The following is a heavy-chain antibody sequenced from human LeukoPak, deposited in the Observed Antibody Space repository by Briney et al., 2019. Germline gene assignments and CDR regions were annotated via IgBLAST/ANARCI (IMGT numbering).Heavy chain of an antibody. CDR2: IYYSGST. CDR3: ARLVTRSGSYEAFQH. Sequence: PSETLSLTCTVSGGSISSYYWSWIRQPPGKGLEWIGYIYYSGSTNYNPSLKSRVTISVDTSKNQFSLKLSSVTAADTAVYYCARLVTRSGSYEAFQHWGQGTLVTVSS. V-gene: IGHV4-59*08. D-gene: IGHD1-26*01. CDR1: GGSISSYY. J-gene: IGHJ1*01.